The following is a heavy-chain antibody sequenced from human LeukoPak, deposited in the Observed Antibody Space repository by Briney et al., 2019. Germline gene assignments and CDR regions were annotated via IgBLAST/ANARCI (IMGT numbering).Heavy chain of an antibody. V-gene: IGHV3-7*03. CDR1: ASTFSSHW. Sequence: PAQSLRLSCAASASTFSSHWMSWVRQPAGKGLEWVANIKQDGREKYYVNSVKGRFTISRDNAKNSLYLQMNSLRAEDTAVYYCARDRVAAGFDYWGQGTLVTVSS. J-gene: IGHJ4*02. D-gene: IGHD6-13*01. CDR2: IKQDGREK. CDR3: ARDRVAAGFDY.